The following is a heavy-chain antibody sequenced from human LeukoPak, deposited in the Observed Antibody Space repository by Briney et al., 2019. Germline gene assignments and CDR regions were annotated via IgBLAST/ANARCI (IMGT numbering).Heavy chain of an antibody. D-gene: IGHD6-13*01. V-gene: IGHV3-23*01. CDR1: GFTFSSYA. CDR3: AKDPTMRRAAAGTASFDY. J-gene: IGHJ4*02. Sequence: GGSLRLSCAASGFTFSSYAMSWVRQAPGKGLEWVSAISGSDGSTYYADSVKGRFTISRDNSKNTLYLQMNSLRAEDTAVYYCAKDPTMRRAAAGTASFDYWGQGTLVTVSS. CDR2: ISGSDGST.